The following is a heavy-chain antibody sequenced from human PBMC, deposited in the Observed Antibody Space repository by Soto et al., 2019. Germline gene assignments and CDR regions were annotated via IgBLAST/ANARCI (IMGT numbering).Heavy chain of an antibody. Sequence: ASVKVSCKASRNTFTSYGISWVRQAPGEGLELMGWISANNGNTNHSQKLQGRVTMTIDASTRTAYMELRSLRADDTAVYYCASPGGGSGPDWYFDLWGRGTLVTVSS. V-gene: IGHV1-18*01. CDR3: ASPGGGSGPDWYFDL. J-gene: IGHJ2*01. CDR1: RNTFTSYG. CDR2: ISANNGNT. D-gene: IGHD2-15*01.